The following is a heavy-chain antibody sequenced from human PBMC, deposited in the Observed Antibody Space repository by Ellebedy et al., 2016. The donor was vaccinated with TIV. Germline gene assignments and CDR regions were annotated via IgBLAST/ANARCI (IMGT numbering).Heavy chain of an antibody. CDR2: VKSKTDGGTT. CDR3: ATGEDLDAFDI. D-gene: IGHD2-15*01. J-gene: IGHJ3*02. CDR1: GFTFTNAW. V-gene: IGHV3-15*01. Sequence: GGSLRLSXAASGFTFTNAWMHWVRQAPGKGLVCVGRVKSKTDGGTTDYVASVRGRFTISRDDSKNTLDLQMNSLKTEDTAVYYCATGEDLDAFDIWGQGTMVTVSS.